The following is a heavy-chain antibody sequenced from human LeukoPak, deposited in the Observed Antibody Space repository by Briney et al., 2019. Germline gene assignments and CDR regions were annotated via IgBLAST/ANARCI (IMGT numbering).Heavy chain of an antibody. D-gene: IGHD2/OR15-2a*01. CDR2: ISWNSGSI. Sequence: GGSLRLSCAASGFTFYDYAMHWVRQAPGKGLEWVSGISWNSGSIVYADSVKGRFTISRDNAKNSLYLQMNSLRAEDTAVYYCARGYYLGDYYYYYMDVWGKGTTVTISS. CDR1: GFTFYDYA. V-gene: IGHV3-9*01. J-gene: IGHJ6*03. CDR3: ARGYYLGDYYYYYMDV.